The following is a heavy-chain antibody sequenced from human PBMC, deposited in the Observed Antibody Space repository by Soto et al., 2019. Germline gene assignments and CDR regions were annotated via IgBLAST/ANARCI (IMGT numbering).Heavy chain of an antibody. Sequence: SVKVSCKASGGTFSGYAITWVRQAPGQGLEWMGGSIPIFATPTYAQRFQGRVTITADESTATTYIELSSPKSEDTAVYYCARGDSPYYYDSSGYYNDYWGQGTLVTVSS. CDR2: SIPIFATP. CDR3: ARGDSPYYYDSSGYYNDY. D-gene: IGHD3-22*01. CDR1: GGTFSGYA. V-gene: IGHV1-69*13. J-gene: IGHJ4*02.